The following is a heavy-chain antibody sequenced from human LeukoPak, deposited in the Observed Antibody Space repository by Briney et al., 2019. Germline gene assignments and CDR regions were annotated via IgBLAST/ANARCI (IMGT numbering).Heavy chain of an antibody. V-gene: IGHV4-39*07. Sequence: SETLSLTCTVSGGSITGSNYYWGWIRQPPGKGLEWIGSIYYAGSTYYNPSLKSRVTISVDTSKNQFSLKLSSVTAADTAVYYCARAFIVGAPDYWGQGTLVTVSS. CDR3: ARAFIVGAPDY. CDR2: IYYAGST. D-gene: IGHD1-26*01. CDR1: GGSITGSNYY. J-gene: IGHJ4*02.